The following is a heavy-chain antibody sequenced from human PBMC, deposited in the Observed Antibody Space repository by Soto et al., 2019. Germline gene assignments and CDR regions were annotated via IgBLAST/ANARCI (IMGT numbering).Heavy chain of an antibody. V-gene: IGHV3-21*01. J-gene: IGHJ4*02. CDR2: IRSSSSYI. CDR3: ARESPSSGSYYGDFPGY. D-gene: IGHD1-26*01. CDR1: GFTFSSYS. Sequence: GGSLRLSCAASGFTFSSYSMNWVRQAPGQGLEWVSSIRSSSSYIYYADSVKGRFTISRDNAKNSLYLQMNSLRAEDTAVYYCARESPSSGSYYGDFPGYWGQGTLVTFSS.